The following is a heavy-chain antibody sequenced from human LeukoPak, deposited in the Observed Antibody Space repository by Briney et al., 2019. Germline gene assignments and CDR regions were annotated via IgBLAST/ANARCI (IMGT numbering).Heavy chain of an antibody. J-gene: IGHJ4*02. Sequence: GGSLRLSCAASGFSFSSYGMHWVRQAPGKGLEWVANIKQDGSDKYYVDSVKGRFTISRDNAKNSLYLQMNSLRAEDTAVYYCARDPVAGKFDYWGQGTLVTVSS. CDR2: IKQDGSDK. CDR1: GFSFSSYG. V-gene: IGHV3-7*04. CDR3: ARDPVAGKFDY. D-gene: IGHD6-19*01.